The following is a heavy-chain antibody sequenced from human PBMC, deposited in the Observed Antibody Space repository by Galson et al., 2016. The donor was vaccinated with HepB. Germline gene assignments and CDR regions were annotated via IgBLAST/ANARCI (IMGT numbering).Heavy chain of an antibody. D-gene: IGHD2-21*01. V-gene: IGHV3-23*01. Sequence: SLRLSCAASGFTFSSYAMTWVRQAPGKGLEWVSAISGSGGSTYYADSVKGRFTISRDNSKNSLYLQMTSLRAEDTAVYFCAGYLSRRGGIDYWGQGTLVAVSS. CDR2: ISGSGGST. CDR1: GFTFSSYA. CDR3: AGYLSRRGGIDY. J-gene: IGHJ4*02.